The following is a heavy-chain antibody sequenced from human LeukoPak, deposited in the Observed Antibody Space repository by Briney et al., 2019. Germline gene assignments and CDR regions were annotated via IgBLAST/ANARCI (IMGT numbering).Heavy chain of an antibody. CDR2: IRYDGSNK. D-gene: IGHD3-3*01. J-gene: IGHJ4*02. CDR1: GFTFSSYG. Sequence: PGGSLRLSCAASGFTFSSYGMHWVRQAPGKGLEWVAFIRYDGSNKYYADSVKGRFTISRDNSKNTLYLQMNSLRAEDTAVYYCARAQSYDFWSGYYIAYWGQGTLVTVFS. CDR3: ARAQSYDFWSGYYIAY. V-gene: IGHV3-30*02.